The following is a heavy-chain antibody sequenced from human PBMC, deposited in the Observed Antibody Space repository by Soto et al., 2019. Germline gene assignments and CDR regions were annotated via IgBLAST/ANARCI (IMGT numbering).Heavy chain of an antibody. V-gene: IGHV4-30-4*01. CDR2: IYYTGDT. Sequence: PSETLSLTCTVSGGSFNSGDYYWSWIRQPPGKGLEWIGYIYYTGDTYYNPSLKSRVTISVDTSKNQFSLKLSSVTAADTGVYYGDRKGREYHFTNWGQGTLVTVSS. D-gene: IGHD2-2*01. CDR3: DRKGREYHFTN. J-gene: IGHJ1*01. CDR1: GGSFNSGDYY.